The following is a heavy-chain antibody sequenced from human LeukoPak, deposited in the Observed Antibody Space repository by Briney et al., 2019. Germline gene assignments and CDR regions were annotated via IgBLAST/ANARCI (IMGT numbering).Heavy chain of an antibody. CDR1: GFSVSSNS. D-gene: IGHD3-9*01. V-gene: IGHV3-53*01. Sequence: GGSLRLSCTVSGFSVSSNSMSWVRQAPGKGLEWVSFIYSGTTHYSDSVKGRFIISRDNAKNSLYLQMNSLRAEDTALYYCARGSTHYDVLTGYHYYFDYWGQGTLVTVSS. CDR3: ARGSTHYDVLTGYHYYFDY. CDR2: IYSGTT. J-gene: IGHJ4*02.